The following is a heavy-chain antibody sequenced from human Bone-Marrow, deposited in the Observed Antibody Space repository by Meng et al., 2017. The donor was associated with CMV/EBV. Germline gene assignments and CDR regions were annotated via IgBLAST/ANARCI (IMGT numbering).Heavy chain of an antibody. Sequence: SKTLSLTSAGYGGSFNVYYRTWMRQSPGKGLEWIGESDYNGGPHYNPSLGSRVTISVDKSKSQFSLSLTSVTVADTAVYFCARCANAFATGGLVKYIDFWSQGTLVTVSS. CDR1: GGSFNVYY. J-gene: IGHJ4*02. V-gene: IGHV4-34*01. D-gene: IGHD1-26*01. CDR3: ARCANAFATGGLVKYIDF. CDR2: SDYNGGP.